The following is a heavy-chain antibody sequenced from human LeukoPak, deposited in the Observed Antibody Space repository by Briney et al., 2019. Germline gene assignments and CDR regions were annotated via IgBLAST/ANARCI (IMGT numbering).Heavy chain of an antibody. V-gene: IGHV3-33*06. Sequence: GGSLRLSCAASGFTFSSYGMHWVRQAPGKGLEWVAVIWYDGSNKYYADSVKGRLTISRDNSKNTLYLQMNSLRAEDTAVYYCAKDLTGTTAFDYWGQGTLVTVSS. CDR2: IWYDGSNK. CDR1: GFTFSSYG. CDR3: AKDLTGTTAFDY. J-gene: IGHJ4*02. D-gene: IGHD1-7*01.